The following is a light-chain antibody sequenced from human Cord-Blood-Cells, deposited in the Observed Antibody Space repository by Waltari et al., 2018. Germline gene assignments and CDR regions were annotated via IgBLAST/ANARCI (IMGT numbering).Light chain of an antibody. CDR1: SGSVSTSYY. Sequence: QTVVTQAPSFSVSPGGPVTLPGLSSGSVSTSYYPSWYQQTPGQAPRTLIYSTNTRSAGVPDRFSGSILGNKAALTITGAQADDESDYYCVLYMGSGAWVFGGGTKLTVL. CDR2: STN. J-gene: IGLJ3*02. V-gene: IGLV8-61*01. CDR3: VLYMGSGAWV.